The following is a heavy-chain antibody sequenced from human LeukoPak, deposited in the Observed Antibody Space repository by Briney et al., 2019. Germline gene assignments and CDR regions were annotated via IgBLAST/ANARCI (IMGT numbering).Heavy chain of an antibody. D-gene: IGHD1-26*01. J-gene: IGHJ6*02. Sequence: SETLSLTCTVSGGSISSGAYYWSWIRQHPGKGLEWIGYIYHSGSTHYNPSLESRVSLSLDTAKNQFSLKLTSVTAADTAVYYCVRDGRGDLNGDHYSGIDVWGQGITVTVS. CDR2: IYHSGST. CDR3: VRDGRGDLNGDHYSGIDV. CDR1: GGSISSGAYY. V-gene: IGHV4-31*03.